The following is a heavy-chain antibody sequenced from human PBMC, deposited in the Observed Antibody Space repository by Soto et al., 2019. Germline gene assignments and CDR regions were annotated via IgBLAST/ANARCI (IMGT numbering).Heavy chain of an antibody. V-gene: IGHV3-30*18. CDR2: ISYDGSNE. Sequence: GGSLRLSCAASGFTFSGYGMHWFRQAPGKGLEWVALISYDGSNEYYADSVRGRFTISRDNSKNTLYLQMNSLRAEDTAVYYCAKGAVAGTKYYYYGMDVWGQGTTVTVSS. D-gene: IGHD6-19*01. CDR1: GFTFSGYG. J-gene: IGHJ6*02. CDR3: AKGAVAGTKYYYYGMDV.